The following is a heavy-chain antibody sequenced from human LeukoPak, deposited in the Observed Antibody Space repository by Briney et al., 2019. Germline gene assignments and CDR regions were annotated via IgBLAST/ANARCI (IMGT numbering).Heavy chain of an antibody. D-gene: IGHD6-19*01. J-gene: IGHJ4*02. CDR1: GFTVNNNH. CDR3: ARDRGDTSGWPIIDY. CDR2: IQSGST. V-gene: IGHV3-66*01. Sequence: PGGSLRLSCAASGFTVNNNHMSWVRQAPGKGLEWVSLIQSGSTHYADSVKGRFTISRDNSKNTLYLQMNSLRAKDTAVYYCARDRGDTSGWPIIDYWGQGTLVTVSS.